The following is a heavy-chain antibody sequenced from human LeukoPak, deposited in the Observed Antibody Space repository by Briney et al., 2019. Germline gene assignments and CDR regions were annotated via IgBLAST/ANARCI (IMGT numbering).Heavy chain of an antibody. V-gene: IGHV5-51*01. Sequence: GESLKISCKGSGYSFTSYWIGWVRQMPGKGLEWMGIIYPGDSDTRYSPSFQGQVTISADKSITTAYLQWSSLKASDTAMYYCARRYCSSTSCYLDYGMDVWGQGTTVTVSS. J-gene: IGHJ6*02. CDR2: IYPGDSDT. D-gene: IGHD2-2*01. CDR1: GYSFTSYW. CDR3: ARRYCSSTSCYLDYGMDV.